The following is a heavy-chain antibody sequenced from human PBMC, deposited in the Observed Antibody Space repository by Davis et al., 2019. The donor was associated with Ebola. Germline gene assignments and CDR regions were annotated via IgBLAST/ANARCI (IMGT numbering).Heavy chain of an antibody. CDR3: ASHVAVAGYSHFDH. CDR2: INHSGST. J-gene: IGHJ4*02. D-gene: IGHD6-19*01. V-gene: IGHV4-34*01. CDR1: GGSFSGYY. Sequence: SETLSLTCAVYGGSFSGYYWSWIRQPPGKGLEWIGEINHSGSTYYNPSLKSRVTISVDTSKNQFSLKLSSVTAADTAVYYCASHVAVAGYSHFDHWGQGTLVTVSS.